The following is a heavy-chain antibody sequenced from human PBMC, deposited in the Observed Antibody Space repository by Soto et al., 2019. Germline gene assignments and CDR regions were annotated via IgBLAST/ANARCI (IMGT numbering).Heavy chain of an antibody. CDR1: GFTFSSYA. CDR3: AKDQDQEGYLDY. Sequence: EVQLLESGGGLVQPGGSLRLSCAASGFTFSSYAMSWVRQAPGKGLEWVSAISGSGGSTYYADSVKGRFTISRDNSKNTLYLQMNSLRVEDTAVYYCAKDQDQEGYLDYWGQGTLVTVSS. J-gene: IGHJ4*02. V-gene: IGHV3-23*01. D-gene: IGHD2-2*01. CDR2: ISGSGGST.